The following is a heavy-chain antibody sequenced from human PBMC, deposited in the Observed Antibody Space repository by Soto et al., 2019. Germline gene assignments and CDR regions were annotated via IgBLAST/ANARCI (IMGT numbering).Heavy chain of an antibody. CDR1: GFTFSSYG. D-gene: IGHD2-21*01. CDR2: IWYDGSNK. J-gene: IGHJ6*02. Sequence: QAGGSLRLSCAASGFTFSSYGMHWVRQAPGKGLEWVAVIWYDGSNKYYADSVKGRFTISRDNSKNTLYLQMNSLRAEDTAVYYCARGSPPLWPRDHYYYGMDVWGQGTTVTVSS. CDR3: ARGSPPLWPRDHYYYGMDV. V-gene: IGHV3-33*01.